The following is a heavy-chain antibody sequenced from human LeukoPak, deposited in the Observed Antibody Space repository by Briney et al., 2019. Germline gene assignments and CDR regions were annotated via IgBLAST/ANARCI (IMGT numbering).Heavy chain of an antibody. D-gene: IGHD2/OR15-2a*01. CDR2: ISYDGAVT. V-gene: IGHV3-30-3*01. J-gene: IGHJ4*02. Sequence: GRSLRLSCAASGFIFRNYAIHWARQAPGKGLEWVAFISYDGAVTYYADSVKGRFTISRDNSKSTLYLHMNSLRAEDTAVYYCARDLSEKYSSDYWGQGTLVTVSS. CDR1: GFIFRNYA. CDR3: ARDLSEKYSSDY.